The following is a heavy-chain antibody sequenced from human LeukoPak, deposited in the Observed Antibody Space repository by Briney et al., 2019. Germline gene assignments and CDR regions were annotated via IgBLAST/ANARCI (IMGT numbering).Heavy chain of an antibody. Sequence: SETLSFTCTVSGGSISSDAYRWGWIRQPPGKGLEWIGNIYYSGYTYYNPSLKSRVTISVDTSKNQLSLKLTSVTAADTAVYYCARDAREGLGYGYEAGWFDPWGQGTLVTVSS. CDR3: ARDAREGLGYGYEAGWFDP. J-gene: IGHJ5*02. D-gene: IGHD5-18*01. V-gene: IGHV4-39*02. CDR2: IYYSGYT. CDR1: GGSISSDAYR.